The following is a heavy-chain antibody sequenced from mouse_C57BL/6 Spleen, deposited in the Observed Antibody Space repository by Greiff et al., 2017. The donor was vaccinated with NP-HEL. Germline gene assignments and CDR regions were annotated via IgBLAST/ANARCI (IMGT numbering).Heavy chain of an antibody. Sequence: EVQLQQSGTVLARPGASVKMSCKTSGYTFTSYWMHWVKQRPGQGLEWIGAIYPGNSDTSYNQKFKGKAKRTAVTSASTAYMELSSLTNEDSAVYYCTRSYDLDYWGQGTTLTVSS. V-gene: IGHV1-5*01. J-gene: IGHJ2*01. CDR2: IYPGNSDT. CDR3: TRSYDLDY. CDR1: GYTFTSYW. D-gene: IGHD2-3*01.